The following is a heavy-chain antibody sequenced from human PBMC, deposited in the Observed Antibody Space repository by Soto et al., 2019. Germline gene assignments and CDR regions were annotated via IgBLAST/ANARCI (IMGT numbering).Heavy chain of an antibody. J-gene: IGHJ4*02. CDR3: GGSGYYFYFDY. CDR1: GSTFGDYA. D-gene: IGHD3-22*01. V-gene: IGHV3-49*03. CDR2: IRSKAYGGTT. Sequence: GESLKISCTASGSTFGDYAMSWFRQAPGKGLEWVGFIRSKAYGGTTEYAASVKGRFTISRDDSKSIAYLQMNSLKTEDTAVYYCGGSGYYFYFDYWGQGTLVTVSS.